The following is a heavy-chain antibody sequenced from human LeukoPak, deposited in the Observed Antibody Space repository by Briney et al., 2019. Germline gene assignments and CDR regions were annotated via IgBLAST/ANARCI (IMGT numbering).Heavy chain of an antibody. V-gene: IGHV3-11*05. CDR3: ARDIGYCSGGNCYSVDGQNWFDP. Sequence: GGSLRLSCAASGFTFSDYYMSWIRQAPGKGLEWLSYISAKSTYTNYADSVKGRFTISRDNAKNSLYLQMNSLRAEDTAVYYCARDIGYCSGGNCYSVDGQNWFDPWGQGTLVTVSS. CDR2: ISAKSTYT. D-gene: IGHD2-15*01. CDR1: GFTFSDYY. J-gene: IGHJ5*02.